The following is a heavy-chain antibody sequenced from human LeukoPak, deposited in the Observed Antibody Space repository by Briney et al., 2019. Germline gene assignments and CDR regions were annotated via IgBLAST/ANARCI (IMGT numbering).Heavy chain of an antibody. J-gene: IGHJ5*02. V-gene: IGHV3-23*01. CDR2: ISGGGAST. D-gene: IGHD3-10*01. Sequence: SGGSLRLSCTASGFIFSSYAMSWVRQSPGKGLEWVSTISGGGASTYYADSVKGRFTISRDNSKNTLYLQMDSLRAEDTAVYYCANGSSWGQGTLVTVSP. CDR3: ANGSS. CDR1: GFIFSSYA.